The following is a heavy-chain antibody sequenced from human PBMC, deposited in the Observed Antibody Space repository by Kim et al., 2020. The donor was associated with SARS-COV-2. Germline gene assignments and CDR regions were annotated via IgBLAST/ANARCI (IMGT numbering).Heavy chain of an antibody. J-gene: IGHJ4*02. CDR3: GGSMGGGDCYYDY. D-gene: IGHD2-21*02. V-gene: IGHV3-33*01. CDR1: GFTFSSYG. CDR2: IWYDGSNK. Sequence: GGSLRLSCAASGFTFSSYGMHWVRQAPGKGLEWVAVIWYDGSNKYYADSVKGRFTISRDNSKNTLYLQMNSLRAEDTAVYYCGGSMGGGDCYYDYWGQGTLVTVSS.